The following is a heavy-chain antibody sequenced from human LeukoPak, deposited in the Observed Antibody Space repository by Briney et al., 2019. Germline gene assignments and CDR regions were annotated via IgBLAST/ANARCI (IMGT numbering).Heavy chain of an antibody. CDR1: GYTFTSYY. Sequence: ASVKVSCKASGYTFTSYYMHWVRQAPGQGLEWMGIINPSGGSTSYAQRFQGRVTMTRDTSTSTVYMELSSLRSEDTAVYYCARVGRGYGSGRRFDYWGQGTLVTVSS. J-gene: IGHJ4*02. V-gene: IGHV1-46*01. CDR2: INPSGGST. D-gene: IGHD3-10*01. CDR3: ARVGRGYGSGRRFDY.